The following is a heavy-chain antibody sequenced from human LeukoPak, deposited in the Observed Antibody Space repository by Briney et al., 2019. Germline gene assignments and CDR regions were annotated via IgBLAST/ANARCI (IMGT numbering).Heavy chain of an antibody. V-gene: IGHV4-38-2*01. CDR1: GYSISSGYY. CDR3: ARQTSDDPTISLPRYNWFDP. CDR2: IYQSGST. Sequence: SETLSLTCAVSGYSISSGYYWGWIRQPPGKGLEWIGSIYQSGSTNYKPSLKSRVTISMDTSKNQFSLKLRSVTAADTAVYYCARQTSDDPTISLPRYNWFDPWGQGTLVTVSS. J-gene: IGHJ5*02. D-gene: IGHD3-3*01.